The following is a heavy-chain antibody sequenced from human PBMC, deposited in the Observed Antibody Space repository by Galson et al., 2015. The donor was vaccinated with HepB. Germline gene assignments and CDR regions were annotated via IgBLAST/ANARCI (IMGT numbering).Heavy chain of an antibody. V-gene: IGHV4-30-2*01. J-gene: IGHJ5*02. Sequence: TLSLTGAVSGGSISSGGYSWSWIRQPLGKGLEWIGYIYHSGSTYYNPSFKSRVTISVDRSKNQFSLKLRSVTAADTAVYYCARVVWFGELRFDPWGQGTLVTVSS. CDR3: ARVVWFGELRFDP. CDR2: IYHSGST. D-gene: IGHD3-10*01. CDR1: GGSISSGGYS.